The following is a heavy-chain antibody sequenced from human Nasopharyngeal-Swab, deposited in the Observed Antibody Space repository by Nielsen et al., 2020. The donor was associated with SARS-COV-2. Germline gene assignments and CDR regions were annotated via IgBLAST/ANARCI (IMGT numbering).Heavy chain of an antibody. Sequence: ESLKISCAASGFTFSSYAMSWLRQPPGKGLEWIGSIHYSGSTNYNPSLKSRVTISVDTSKNQFSLKLSSVTATDTAVYYCARQVAAAEDFQHWGQGTLVTVSS. J-gene: IGHJ1*01. V-gene: IGHV4-38-2*01. CDR1: GFTFSSYA. D-gene: IGHD6-13*01. CDR2: IHYSGST. CDR3: ARQVAAAEDFQH.